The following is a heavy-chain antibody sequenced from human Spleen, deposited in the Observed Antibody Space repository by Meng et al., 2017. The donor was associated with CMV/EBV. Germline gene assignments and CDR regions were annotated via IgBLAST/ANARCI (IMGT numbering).Heavy chain of an antibody. CDR1: GFTFSSYA. CDR3: AKGRVLRFLEWLSMISAFDY. D-gene: IGHD3-3*01. Sequence: GVSLRLSCAASGFTFSSYAMSWVRQAPGKGLEWDSAISGSGGSTYYADSVKGRFTISRDNSKNTLYLQMNSLRAEDTAVYYCAKGRVLRFLEWLSMISAFDYWGQGTLVTVSS. CDR2: ISGSGGST. V-gene: IGHV3-23*01. J-gene: IGHJ4*02.